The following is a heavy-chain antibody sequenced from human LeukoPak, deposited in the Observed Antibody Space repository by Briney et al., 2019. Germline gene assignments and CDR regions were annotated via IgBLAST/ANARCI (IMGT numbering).Heavy chain of an antibody. CDR2: IYHSGST. Sequence: SETLSLTCTVSGYSISSGYYWGWIRQPPGKGLEWIGSIYHSGSTYYNPSLKSRVTISVDTSKNQFSLKLSSVTAADTAVYYCAREGTYSNAHPVGYWGQGTLVTVSS. V-gene: IGHV4-38-2*02. CDR3: AREGTYSNAHPVGY. CDR1: GYSISSGYY. J-gene: IGHJ4*02. D-gene: IGHD4-11*01.